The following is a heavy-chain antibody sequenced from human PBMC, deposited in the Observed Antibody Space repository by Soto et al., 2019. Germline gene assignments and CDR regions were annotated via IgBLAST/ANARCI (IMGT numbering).Heavy chain of an antibody. CDR2: TYYRSKWYN. CDR3: TRSISAGGHPHDY. V-gene: IGHV6-1*01. D-gene: IGHD6-13*01. J-gene: IGHJ4*02. CDR1: GDSVSSNSAA. Sequence: SQTLSLTCAISGDSVSSNSAAWNWIRQSPSRGLEWLGRTYYRSKWYNDYAVSVKSRITINPDTTKNQFSLQLNSMTPEDTAVYYCTRSISAGGHPHDYWGQGTLVTVSS.